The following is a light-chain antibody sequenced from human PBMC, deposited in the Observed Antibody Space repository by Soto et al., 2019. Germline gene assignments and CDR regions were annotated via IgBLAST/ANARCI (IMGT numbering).Light chain of an antibody. CDR1: QSVSSN. V-gene: IGKV3-11*01. CDR2: GAS. CDR3: QQRSDWLRT. Sequence: EIVLTQSPATLSLSPGERATLSCRASQSVSSNLAWYQHKRGQAPRLLIYGASNRATGIPARFSGSGSGTDFTLTISSLEPEDFGVYYCQQRSDWLRTFGQGTKVDIK. J-gene: IGKJ1*01.